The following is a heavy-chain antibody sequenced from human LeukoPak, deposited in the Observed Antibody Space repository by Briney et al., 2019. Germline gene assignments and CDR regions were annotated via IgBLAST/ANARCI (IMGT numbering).Heavy chain of an antibody. CDR2: IHHSGST. CDR3: ARGVGGHYYDSSGLSHTFDY. Sequence: SETLSLTCAVYGGSFSGYYWSWICQSPGKGLERMGEIHHSGSTNYNSSLKSRVTISVDTSKNQFSLKLSSVTPADTAVYYCARGVGGHYYDSSGLSHTFDYKDQGTLVTVSS. CDR1: GGSFSGYY. V-gene: IGHV4-34*01. J-gene: IGHJ4*02. D-gene: IGHD3-22*01.